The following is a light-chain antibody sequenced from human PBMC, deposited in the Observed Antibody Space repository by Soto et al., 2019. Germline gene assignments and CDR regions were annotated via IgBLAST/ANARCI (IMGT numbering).Light chain of an antibody. Sequence: QSALAQPASVSGSPGQSITISCTGTSTDVGGYNYVSWYQQYPGKAPKLIIFDVINRPSGVSHRFSGSKSGNTASLTISGLQAEDEANYYCSSYTSSSTFVVFGGGTQLTVL. CDR3: SSYTSSSTFVV. CDR1: STDVGGYNY. V-gene: IGLV2-14*03. CDR2: DVI. J-gene: IGLJ2*01.